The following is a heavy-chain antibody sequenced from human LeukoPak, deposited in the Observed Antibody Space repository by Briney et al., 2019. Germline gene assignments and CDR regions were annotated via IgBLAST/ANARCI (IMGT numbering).Heavy chain of an antibody. CDR2: IIPIFGTA. V-gene: IGHV1-69*06. D-gene: IGHD4-17*01. CDR3: ARAPHDYGDYERGWFDP. J-gene: IGHJ5*02. Sequence: ASVKVSCKASGGTFISYAISWVRQAPGQGLEWMGGIIPIFGTANYAQKFQGRVTITADKSTSTAYMELSSLRSEDMAVYYCARAPHDYGDYERGWFDPWGQGTLVTVSS. CDR1: GGTFISYA.